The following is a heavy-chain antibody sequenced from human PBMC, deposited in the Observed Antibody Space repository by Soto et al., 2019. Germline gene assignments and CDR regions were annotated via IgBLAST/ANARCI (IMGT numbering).Heavy chain of an antibody. J-gene: IGHJ1*01. Sequence: QAQLVQSGAEVKKPGASVKVSCEASGYTFTDHYVHWVRQAPGQGLEWMGWVNPNTAGTIYAQKFHGRVTMTSDTSITTAYMEITSLRSDDTALYYCASIDSGAYDVNGLDVWGQGTLVTVSS. CDR1: GYTFTDHY. CDR3: ASIDSGAYDVNGLDV. D-gene: IGHD3-22*01. V-gene: IGHV1-2*02. CDR2: VNPNTAGT.